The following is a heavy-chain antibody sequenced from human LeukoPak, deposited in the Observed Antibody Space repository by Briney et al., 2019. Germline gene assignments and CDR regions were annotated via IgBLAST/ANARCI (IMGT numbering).Heavy chain of an antibody. J-gene: IGHJ3*02. V-gene: IGHV3-23*01. CDR2: ISGSGGST. Sequence: GGSLRLSCAASGFTFSSYAMSWVRQAPGKGLEWVSAISGSGGSTYYADSVKGRFTISRDNSKNTLYLQMNSLRAEDTAVYYCAKDLSVVPAASDDAFDIWGQGTMVTVPS. D-gene: IGHD2-2*01. CDR1: GFTFSSYA. CDR3: AKDLSVVPAASDDAFDI.